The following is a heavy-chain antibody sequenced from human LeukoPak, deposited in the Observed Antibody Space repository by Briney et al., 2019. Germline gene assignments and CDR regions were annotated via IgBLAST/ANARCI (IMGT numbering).Heavy chain of an antibody. D-gene: IGHD3-10*01. CDR2: ISSSSSYI. V-gene: IGHV3-21*01. Sequence: GGSLRLSCAASGFTFSSYAMSWVRQAPGKGLEWVSSISSSSSYIYYADSVKGRFTISRDNAKNSLYLQMNSLRAEDTAVYYCARVRGGYGSGSYSPSPVDYWGQGTLVTVSS. J-gene: IGHJ4*02. CDR3: ARVRGGYGSGSYSPSPVDY. CDR1: GFTFSSYA.